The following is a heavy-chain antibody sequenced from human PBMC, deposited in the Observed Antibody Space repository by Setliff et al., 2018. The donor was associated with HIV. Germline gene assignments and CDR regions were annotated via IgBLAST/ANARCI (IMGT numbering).Heavy chain of an antibody. V-gene: IGHV1-69-2*01. D-gene: IGHD3-10*01. J-gene: IGHJ6*02. Sequence: ASVKVSCKASGGTFSSYAISWVQQAPGKGLEWMGRVDPEDGETIYAEKFQGRVTITADTSTDTAYMELSSLRSEDTAVYYCATDFGTVRGVMDYYYYGMDVWGQGTTVTVSS. CDR3: ATDFGTVRGVMDYYYYGMDV. CDR1: GGTFSSYA. CDR2: VDPEDGET.